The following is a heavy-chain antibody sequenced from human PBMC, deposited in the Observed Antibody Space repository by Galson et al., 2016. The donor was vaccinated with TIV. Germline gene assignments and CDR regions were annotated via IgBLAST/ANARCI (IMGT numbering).Heavy chain of an antibody. CDR2: ISGYNGKT. CDR1: GYSFTSYS. D-gene: IGHD6-25*01. Sequence: SVKVSCKASGYSFTSYSISWVRQAPGQGLEWMGWISGYNGKTNHAQKFQGRLTMTTDTPTTTAYMELRSLRVDDTAVYYCARVMYGSGWGYFDSWGQGTPVTVSS. V-gene: IGHV1-18*01. CDR3: ARVMYGSGWGYFDS. J-gene: IGHJ4*02.